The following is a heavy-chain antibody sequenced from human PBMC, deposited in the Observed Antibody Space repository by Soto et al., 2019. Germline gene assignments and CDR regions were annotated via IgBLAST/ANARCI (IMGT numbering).Heavy chain of an antibody. V-gene: IGHV3-23*01. CDR2: ITVGGST. CDR3: AKDPNGNYIGGFEM. CDR1: GFTFASFA. D-gene: IGHD1-7*01. Sequence: GSLRLSCSGSGFTFASFAMSWVRQAPGGGLEWVSGITVGGSTHYADSVEGRFRISRDSFRDTLSLHMSGLRVEDTAMYYCAKDPNGNYIGGFEMCGQGTLVTVSS. J-gene: IGHJ3*02.